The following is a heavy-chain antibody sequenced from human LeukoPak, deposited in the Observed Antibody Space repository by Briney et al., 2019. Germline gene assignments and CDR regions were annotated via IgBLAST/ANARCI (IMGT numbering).Heavy chain of an antibody. J-gene: IGHJ3*02. CDR1: GGSISTSNYY. D-gene: IGHD3-10*01. V-gene: IGHV4-39*07. Sequence: SETLSLTCTVSGGSISTSNYYWGWIRQPPGKGLQWVGNIFYSGSTYYSPSLKRRVTISLDTSSTQFSLKLNSVTAADTAVYYCAKSHGYGLVDIWGQGTMVTVSS. CDR3: AKSHGYGLVDI. CDR2: IFYSGST.